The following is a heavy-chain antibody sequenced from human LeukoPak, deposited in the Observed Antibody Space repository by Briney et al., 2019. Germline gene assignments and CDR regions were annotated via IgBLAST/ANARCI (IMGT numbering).Heavy chain of an antibody. CDR2: ISWNSGSI. CDR3: AKDRLPLGYFTAEN. V-gene: IGHV3-9*01. Sequence: TGGSLRLSCAASGFTFDDYAMHWVRQAPGKGLEWVSGISWNSGSIGYADSVKGRFTISRDNAKNSLYLQMNSLRAEDTALYYCAKDRLPLGYFTAENWGQGTLVTVSS. J-gene: IGHJ4*02. CDR1: GFTFDDYA. D-gene: IGHD2-15*01.